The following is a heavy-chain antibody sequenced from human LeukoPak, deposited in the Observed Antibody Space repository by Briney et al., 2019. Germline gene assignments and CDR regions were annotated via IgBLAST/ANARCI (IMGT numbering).Heavy chain of an antibody. CDR3: ARDIAPRYYYDSSGYSHDAFDI. CDR2: IIPIFGTA. V-gene: IGHV1-69*05. J-gene: IGHJ3*02. D-gene: IGHD3-22*01. Sequence: GASVKVSCKASGGTFSSYAISWVRQAPGQGLEWMGRIIPIFGTANYAQKFQGRVTITTDESTSTAYMELSSLRSEDTAVYYCARDIAPRYYYDSSGYSHDAFDIWGQGTMVTVSS. CDR1: GGTFSSYA.